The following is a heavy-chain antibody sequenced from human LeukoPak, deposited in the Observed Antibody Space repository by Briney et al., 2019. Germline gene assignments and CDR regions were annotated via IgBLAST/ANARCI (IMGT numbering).Heavy chain of an antibody. CDR2: INGDGRST. CDR3: TRGGLTGQMAAFDY. D-gene: IGHD3-9*01. V-gene: IGHV3-74*01. Sequence: PWGSLRLSCAASGFTSRNYWMHWARQVPGEELQWVSRINGDGRSTTYAASVKGRFTISRDSAKNTVYLQMSSLRDEDTAVYYCTRGGLTGQMAAFDYWGQGALVTVSS. J-gene: IGHJ4*02. CDR1: GFTSRNYW.